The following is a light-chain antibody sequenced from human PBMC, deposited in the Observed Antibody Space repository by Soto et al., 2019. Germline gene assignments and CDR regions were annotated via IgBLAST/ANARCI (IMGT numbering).Light chain of an antibody. J-gene: IGKJ1*01. CDR2: GAS. Sequence: EIVMTQSPATLSVSPGERVTFSCRASQSVSTRLAWYQHKPGQAPRLLISGASTGATGIPDRFSGSGSGTDFTLTISRLEPEDFAVYYCHQYDSWTFGQGTKVDIK. V-gene: IGKV3D-15*01. CDR3: HQYDSWT. CDR1: QSVSTR.